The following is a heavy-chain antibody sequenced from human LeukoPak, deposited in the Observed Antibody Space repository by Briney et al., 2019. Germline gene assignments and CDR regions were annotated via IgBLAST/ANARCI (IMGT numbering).Heavy chain of an antibody. Sequence: SVKVSCKASGDTFSNCGISWVRQAPGQGLEWMGRIIPIFGTANYAQKFQGRVTITTDESTSTAYMELSSLRSEDTAVYYCARGQLAGSFDYWGQGTLVTVSS. J-gene: IGHJ4*02. CDR2: IIPIFGTA. V-gene: IGHV1-69*05. CDR3: ARGQLAGSFDY. CDR1: GDTFSNCG. D-gene: IGHD6-19*01.